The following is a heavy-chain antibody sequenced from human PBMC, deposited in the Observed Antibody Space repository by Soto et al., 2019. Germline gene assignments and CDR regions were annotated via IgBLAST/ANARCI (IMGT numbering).Heavy chain of an antibody. D-gene: IGHD1-26*01. CDR3: ARDSDDSHYYYYGMDV. CDR2: ISHSGNT. V-gene: IGHV4-38-2*02. CDR1: DYSISKAYY. J-gene: IGHJ6*02. Sequence: PSETLSLTCAVSDYSISKAYYWGWIRQPPGEGLEWIGSISHSGNTHYNPSLKSRVTISVDTSKNQFSLKLNSVTAADTAVYYCARDSDDSHYYYYGMDVWGQGTTVTVSS.